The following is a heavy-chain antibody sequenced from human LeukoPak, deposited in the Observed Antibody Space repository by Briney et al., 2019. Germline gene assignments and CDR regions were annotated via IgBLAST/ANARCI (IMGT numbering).Heavy chain of an antibody. J-gene: IGHJ4*02. CDR1: GGSISSGDYY. V-gene: IGHV4-30-4*08. CDR2: IYYSGST. CDR3: ARGPGSGSYYKVGFDY. D-gene: IGHD3-10*01. Sequence: PSQTLSLTCTVSGGSISSGDYYWSWIRQPPGKGLEWIGYIYYSGSTYYNPSLKSRVTISVDTSKNQFSLKLGSVTAGDTAVYYCARGPGSGSYYKVGFDYWGQGTLVTVSS.